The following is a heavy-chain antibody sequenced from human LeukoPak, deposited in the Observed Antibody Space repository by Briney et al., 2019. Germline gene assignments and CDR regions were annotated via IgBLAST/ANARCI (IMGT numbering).Heavy chain of an antibody. D-gene: IGHD3-9*01. CDR1: GSTFSSYA. CDR2: IIPILGIA. CDR3: ARSKGRYFDRSNWFDP. V-gene: IGHV1-69*04. J-gene: IGHJ5*02. Sequence: SVKVSCKASGSTFSSYAISWVRQAPGQGLEWMGRIIPILGIANYAQKFQGRVTITADKSTSTAYMELSSLRSEDTAVYYCARSKGRYFDRSNWFDPWGQGTLVTVSS.